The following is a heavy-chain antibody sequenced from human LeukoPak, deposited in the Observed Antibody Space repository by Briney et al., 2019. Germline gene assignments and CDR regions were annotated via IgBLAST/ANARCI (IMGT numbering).Heavy chain of an antibody. V-gene: IGHV1-2*02. CDR3: ARDMDSLRGYFDY. CDR1: GYTFTGYY. J-gene: IGHJ4*02. Sequence: ASVTVSCKASGYTFTGYYMHWVRQAPGQGLEWMGWINPNSGGTNYAQKFQGRVTMTRATSISTAYMELSRLRSDDTAVYYCARDMDSLRGYFDYWGQGTLVTVSS. CDR2: INPNSGGT. D-gene: IGHD2-2*03.